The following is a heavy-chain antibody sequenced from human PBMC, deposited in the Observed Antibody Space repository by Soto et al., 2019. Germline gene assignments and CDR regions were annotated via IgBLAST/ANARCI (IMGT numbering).Heavy chain of an antibody. CDR3: ARERSYYGIDY. V-gene: IGHV4-59*01. J-gene: IGHJ4*02. Sequence: QVQLQESGPGLVKPSETLSLTCTVSGGSISSYYWSWIRQPPGKGLERIGYIYYSGSTNYNPSLKSRVTISVDTSKNQFSLKLSSVTAADTAVYYCARERSYYGIDYWGQGTLVTVSS. CDR2: IYYSGST. D-gene: IGHD1-26*01. CDR1: GGSISSYY.